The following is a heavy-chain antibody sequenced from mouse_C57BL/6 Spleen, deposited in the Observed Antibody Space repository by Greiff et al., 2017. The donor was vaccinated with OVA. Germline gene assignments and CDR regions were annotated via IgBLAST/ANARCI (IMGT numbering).Heavy chain of an antibody. J-gene: IGHJ4*01. Sequence: DVMLVESGGGLVKPGGSLKLSCAASGFTFSSYAMSWVRQTPEKRLEWVATISDGGSYTYYPDNVKGRFTISRDNAKNNLYLQMSHLKSEDTAMYYCARDWGLRGYAMDYWGQGTSVTVSS. CDR2: ISDGGSYT. CDR1: GFTFSSYA. CDR3: ARDWGLRGYAMDY. D-gene: IGHD2-4*01. V-gene: IGHV5-4*01.